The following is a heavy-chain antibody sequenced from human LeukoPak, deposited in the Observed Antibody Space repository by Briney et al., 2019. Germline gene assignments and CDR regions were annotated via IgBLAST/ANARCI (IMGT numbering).Heavy chain of an antibody. D-gene: IGHD3-10*01. CDR2: ISSSSNYI. J-gene: IGHJ1*01. V-gene: IGHV3-21*01. Sequence: KPGGSLRLSCAASGFTFSTYSMNWVRQAPGKGLEWVSSISSSSNYIYYADSVKGRFTISRDNAKNSVYLQMNSLRAEDTAVYYCARDLYYSQHWGQGTLVTVSA. CDR1: GFTFSTYS. CDR3: ARDLYYSQH.